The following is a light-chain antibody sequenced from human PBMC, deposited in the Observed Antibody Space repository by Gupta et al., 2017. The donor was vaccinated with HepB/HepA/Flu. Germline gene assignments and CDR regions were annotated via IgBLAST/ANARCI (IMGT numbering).Light chain of an antibody. J-gene: IGLJ3*02. CDR2: GKN. V-gene: IGLV3-19*01. CDR3: NSRDSSGNQLV. Sequence: SSELTQDPAVSVALGQTVRITCQGDSLRSYYASWYQQKPGQAPVLVIYGKNNRPSGIPDRFSGSSPGNTASLTITGAQAEDEADYYCNSRDSSGNQLVFGGGTKLTVL. CDR1: SLRSYY.